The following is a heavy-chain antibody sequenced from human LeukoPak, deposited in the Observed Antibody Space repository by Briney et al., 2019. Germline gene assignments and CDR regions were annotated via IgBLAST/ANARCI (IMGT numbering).Heavy chain of an antibody. CDR2: INPSGGST. CDR1: GYTLTSYY. Sequence: GASVKVSCKASGYTLTSYYMHWVRQAPGQGLEWMGIINPSGGSTSYAQKFQGRVTMTRDMSTSTVYMDLSSLRSEDTAVYYCARDGRYSSGGSCTFDYWGQGTLVTVSS. CDR3: ARDGRYSSGGSCTFDY. V-gene: IGHV1-46*01. D-gene: IGHD2-15*01. J-gene: IGHJ4*02.